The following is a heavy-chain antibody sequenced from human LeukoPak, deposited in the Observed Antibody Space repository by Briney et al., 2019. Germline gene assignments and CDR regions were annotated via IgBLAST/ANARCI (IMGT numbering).Heavy chain of an antibody. V-gene: IGHV1-3*01. CDR1: GYTFTSYA. CDR2: INAGNGNT. CDR3: ARDRTTFGGANFDY. D-gene: IGHD3-16*01. J-gene: IGHJ4*02. Sequence: GASVRVSCKASGYTFTSYAMHWVRQAPGQRLEWMGWINAGNGNTKYSQKFQGRVTITRDTSASTAYMELSSLRSEDTAVYYCARDRTTFGGANFDYWGQGTLVTVSS.